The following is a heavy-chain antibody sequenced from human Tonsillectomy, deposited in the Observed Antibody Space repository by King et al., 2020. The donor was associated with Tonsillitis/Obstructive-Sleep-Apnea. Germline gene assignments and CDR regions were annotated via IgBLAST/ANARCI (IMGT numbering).Heavy chain of an antibody. CDR3: ARERYSGSYGFDY. J-gene: IGHJ4*02. CDR2: INHSGST. CDR1: GGSFSGYY. D-gene: IGHD1-26*01. V-gene: IGHV4-34*01. Sequence: VQLQQWGAGLLKPSETLSLTCAVYGGSFSGYYWSWIRQPPGKGLEWIGEINHSGSTNYNPSLKSRVTISVDTSKNQFSLKLSSVTAAPTAVYYCARERYSGSYGFDYWGQGTLVTVSS.